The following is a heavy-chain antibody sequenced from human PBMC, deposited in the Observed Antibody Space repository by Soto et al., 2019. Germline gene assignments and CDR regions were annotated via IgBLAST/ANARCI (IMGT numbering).Heavy chain of an antibody. CDR2: ISAYNGNT. CDR1: GYTFTSYG. CDR3: ARDQYSGSRYPNYYYYYGMDV. D-gene: IGHD1-26*01. J-gene: IGHJ6*02. V-gene: IGHV1-18*01. Sequence: ASVKVSCKASGYTFTSYGISWVRQAPGQGLEWMGWISAYNGNTNYAQKLQGRVTMTTDTSTSTAYMELRSLRSDDTAVYYCARDQYSGSRYPNYYYYYGMDVWGQGTTVTVSS.